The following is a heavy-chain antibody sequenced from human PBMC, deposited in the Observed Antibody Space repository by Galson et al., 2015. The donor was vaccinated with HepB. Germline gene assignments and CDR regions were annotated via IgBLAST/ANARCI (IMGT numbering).Heavy chain of an antibody. Sequence: LRLSCAASGFTFSSYWMTWVRQAPGKGLEWVANIKQDGTEKYYVDSVKGRFTISRDNAKNSLYLQMNSLRPEDTAVYYCARGVVLSYWGQGTLVTVSS. D-gene: IGHD6-6*01. V-gene: IGHV3-7*03. CDR1: GFTFSSYW. CDR2: IKQDGTEK. CDR3: ARGVVLSY. J-gene: IGHJ4*02.